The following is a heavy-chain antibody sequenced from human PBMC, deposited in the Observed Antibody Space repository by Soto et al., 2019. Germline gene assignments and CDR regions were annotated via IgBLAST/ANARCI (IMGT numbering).Heavy chain of an antibody. V-gene: IGHV3-30*18. CDR1: GFTFSSYG. Sequence: GWSLRLSCAASGFTFSSYGMHWVRQAPGKGLEWVAVISYDGSNKYYADSVKGRFTISRDNSKNTLYLQMNSLRAEDTAVYYCAKGTLGYSSSPDYWGQGTLVTVSS. CDR3: AKGTLGYSSSPDY. D-gene: IGHD6-13*01. CDR2: ISYDGSNK. J-gene: IGHJ4*02.